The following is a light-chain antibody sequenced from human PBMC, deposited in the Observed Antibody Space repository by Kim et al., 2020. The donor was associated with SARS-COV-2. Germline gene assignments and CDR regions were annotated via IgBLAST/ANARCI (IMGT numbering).Light chain of an antibody. CDR2: QDS. Sequence: VSPGQTASITCSGDKLGDKYACWYQQKPGQSPVLVIYQDSKRPSGIPERFSGSNSGNTATLTISGTQAMDEADYYCQAWDSSDVVFGGGTQLNVL. J-gene: IGLJ2*01. V-gene: IGLV3-1*01. CDR3: QAWDSSDVV. CDR1: KLGDKY.